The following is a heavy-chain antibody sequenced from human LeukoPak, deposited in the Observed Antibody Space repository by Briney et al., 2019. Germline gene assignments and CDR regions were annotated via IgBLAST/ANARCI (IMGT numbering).Heavy chain of an antibody. CDR1: GGSFSGYY. V-gene: IGHV4-34*01. Sequence: SETLSLTCAVYGGSFSGYYWSWIRQPPGKGLEWIGEIYHSGSTNYNPSLKSRVTISVDKSKNQFSLKLSSVTAADTAVYYCARNDYGDYRRAFDIWGQGTMVTVSS. CDR2: IYHSGST. D-gene: IGHD4-17*01. CDR3: ARNDYGDYRRAFDI. J-gene: IGHJ3*02.